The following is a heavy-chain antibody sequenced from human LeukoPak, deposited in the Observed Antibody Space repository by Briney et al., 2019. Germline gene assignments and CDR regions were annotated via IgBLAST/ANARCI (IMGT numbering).Heavy chain of an antibody. Sequence: SETLSLTCTVSGGSISSSSYYWGWIRQPPGKGLDWIGSIYYSGSTYYNPSLKSRVTISVDTSKNQFSLKLSSVTAADTAVYYCAREKQLWLRFFDYWGQGTLGTVSS. J-gene: IGHJ4*02. D-gene: IGHD5-18*01. CDR1: GGSISSSSYY. CDR2: IYYSGST. V-gene: IGHV4-39*02. CDR3: AREKQLWLRFFDY.